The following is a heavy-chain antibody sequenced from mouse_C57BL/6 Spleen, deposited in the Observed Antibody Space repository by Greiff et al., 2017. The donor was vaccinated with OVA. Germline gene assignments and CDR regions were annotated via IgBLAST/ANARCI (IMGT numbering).Heavy chain of an antibody. Sequence: VQLVESGAELVRPGTSVKVSCKASGYAFTNYLIEWVKQRPGQGLEWIGVINPGSGGTNYNEKFKGKATLTADKSSSTAYMQLSSLTSEDSAVYFCARGGGYYFDYWGQGTTLTVSS. V-gene: IGHV1-54*01. CDR1: GYAFTNYL. D-gene: IGHD1-1*02. J-gene: IGHJ2*01. CDR3: ARGGGYYFDY. CDR2: INPGSGGT.